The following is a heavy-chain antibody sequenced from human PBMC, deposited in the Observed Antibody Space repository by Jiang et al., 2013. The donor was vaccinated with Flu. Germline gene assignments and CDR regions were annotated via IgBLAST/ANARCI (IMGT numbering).Heavy chain of an antibody. Sequence: SGGGVVQPGRSLRLSCAASGFTFSTHALHWVRQAPGKGLEWVAVISYDGSSKYYADSVKGRFTISRDNSKNSLYLQLNSLRPEDTAIYYCARDSGYSSAWSPGDYWGHGTL. CDR1: GFTFSTHA. D-gene: IGHD6-19*01. CDR2: ISYDGSSK. J-gene: IGHJ4*01. CDR3: ARDSGYSSAWSPGDY. V-gene: IGHV3-30-3*01.